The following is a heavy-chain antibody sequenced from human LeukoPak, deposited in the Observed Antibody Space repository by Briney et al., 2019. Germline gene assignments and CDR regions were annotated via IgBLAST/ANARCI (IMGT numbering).Heavy chain of an antibody. CDR1: GFTFSSYS. D-gene: IGHD6-19*01. CDR2: ISSSSSYT. J-gene: IGHJ6*03. V-gene: IGHV3-21*01. Sequence: GGSLRLSCAASGFTFSSYSMNWVRQAPGKGLEWVSSISSSSSYTYYADSVKGRFTISRDNAKNSLYLQMNSLRAEDTAVYYCARDKSGWQGYYYYYMDVWGKGTTVTVS. CDR3: ARDKSGWQGYYYYYMDV.